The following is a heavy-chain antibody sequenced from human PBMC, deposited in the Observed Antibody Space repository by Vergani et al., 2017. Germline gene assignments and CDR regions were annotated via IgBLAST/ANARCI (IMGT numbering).Heavy chain of an antibody. CDR1: GYSFISYW. D-gene: IGHD2-2*01. Sequence: EVQLVQSGAEVKKPGESLKISCKGSGYSFISYWIGWVRQMPGKGLEWMGIIYPDDSDTRYSPSFRGQVTISADKSISTAYLQWSSLKASDTAMYYCARPADCSSTSCFYSDAFDIWGQGTMVTVSS. CDR2: IYPDDSDT. CDR3: ARPADCSSTSCFYSDAFDI. J-gene: IGHJ3*02. V-gene: IGHV5-51*03.